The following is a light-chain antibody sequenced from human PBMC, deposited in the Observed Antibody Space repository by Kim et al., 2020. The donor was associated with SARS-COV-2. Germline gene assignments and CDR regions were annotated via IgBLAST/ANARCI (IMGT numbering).Light chain of an antibody. CDR2: AND. V-gene: IGLV1-44*01. Sequence: GQRGVVSCSGSTSNIGGNTANWYQELTRTAPNRLVNANDQGPSGVPDRLSGSKSGTSASLAISGLQSEEEADDYCAAWDDSLNGWVFGGGTKLTVL. CDR1: TSNIGGNT. CDR3: AAWDDSLNGWV. J-gene: IGLJ3*02.